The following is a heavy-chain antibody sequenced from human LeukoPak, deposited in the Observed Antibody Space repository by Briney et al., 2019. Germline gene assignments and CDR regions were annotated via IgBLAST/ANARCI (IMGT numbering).Heavy chain of an antibody. J-gene: IGHJ4*02. V-gene: IGHV4-59*08. Sequence: SETLSLTCAVYGESFSGYSWSWIRQPPGKGLEWIGYIYYSGSTNYNPSLKSRVTISVDTSKNQFSLKLSSVTAADTAVYYCARLGEYCSGCSCYARKNYFDYWGQGTLVTVSS. D-gene: IGHD2-15*01. CDR3: ARLGEYCSGCSCYARKNYFDY. CDR1: GESFSGYS. CDR2: IYYSGST.